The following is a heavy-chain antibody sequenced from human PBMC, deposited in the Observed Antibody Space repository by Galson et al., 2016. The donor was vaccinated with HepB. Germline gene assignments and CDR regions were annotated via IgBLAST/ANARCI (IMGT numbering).Heavy chain of an antibody. CDR3: AKDAEGSMDSSSYCDY. V-gene: IGHV3-43*01. CDR2: ISWHGSHT. CDR1: GFTFDDYS. D-gene: IGHD3-22*01. Sequence: SLRLSCAASGFTFDDYSMHWVRQAPGKGLEWVSVISWHGSHTSYADSVRGRFTISRDNSKNSLYLQMTSLRPEDTAFYYCAKDAEGSMDSSSYCDYWGQGTLVTVSS. J-gene: IGHJ4*02.